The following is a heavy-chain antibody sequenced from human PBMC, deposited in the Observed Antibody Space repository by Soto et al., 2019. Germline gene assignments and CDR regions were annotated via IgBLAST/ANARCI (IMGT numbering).Heavy chain of an antibody. CDR1: GGSISSGGYS. V-gene: IGHV4-30-2*01. Sequence: SETLSLTCAVSGGSISSGGYSWSWIRQPPGKGLEWIGYIYHSGSTYYSPSLKSRVTISVDRSKNQFSLKLSSVTAADTAVGYCARVPDYWVQGTLVTVSS. CDR3: ARVPDY. CDR2: IYHSGST. J-gene: IGHJ4*02.